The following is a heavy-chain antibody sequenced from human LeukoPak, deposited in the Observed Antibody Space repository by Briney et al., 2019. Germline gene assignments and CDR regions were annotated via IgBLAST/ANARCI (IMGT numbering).Heavy chain of an antibody. J-gene: IGHJ4*02. Sequence: SETLSLTCTVSGGSISSYYWSWIRQPPGKGLEWIGYIYYSGSINYNHPLKSRVTISVEMSKNKFSLKLRSVTVADTAVYLCGCLKVRGVIRTFDYWGQGTMVIVSS. CDR3: GCLKVRGVIRTFDY. CDR1: GGSISSYY. D-gene: IGHD3-10*01. V-gene: IGHV4-59*01. CDR2: IYYSGSI.